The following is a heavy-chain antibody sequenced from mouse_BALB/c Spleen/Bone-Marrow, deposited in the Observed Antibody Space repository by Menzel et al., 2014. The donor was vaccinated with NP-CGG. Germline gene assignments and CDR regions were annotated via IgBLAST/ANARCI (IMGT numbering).Heavy chain of an antibody. D-gene: IGHD2-2*01. J-gene: IGHJ3*01. CDR2: ISDGGSYT. CDR3: ARGWGYDGKGWFGY. V-gene: IGHV5-4*02. Sequence: EVQVVESGGGLVKPGGSLKLSCAASGFTFSDYYMYWVRQTPEKRLEWVATISDGGSYTYYPDSVKGRFTISRDNAKNSLCLQVSSLKSEDAAMYYCARGWGYDGKGWFGYWGQGTLVTVSA. CDR1: GFTFSDYY.